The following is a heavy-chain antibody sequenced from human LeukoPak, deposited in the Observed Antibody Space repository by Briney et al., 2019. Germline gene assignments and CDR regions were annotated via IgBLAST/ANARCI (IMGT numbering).Heavy chain of an antibody. J-gene: IGHJ4*02. CDR3: ARGRFDFWSGPFAGD. V-gene: IGHV4-34*01. Sequence: SETLSLTCAVYGGSFRGYYWSWIRQPPGKGLEGIGEINHSGSTNYNPSLKSRVTISVDTSKNQFSLKLSSVTAADTAVYCCARGRFDFWSGPFAGDWGQGTLVTVSS. CDR2: INHSGST. D-gene: IGHD3-3*01. CDR1: GGSFRGYY.